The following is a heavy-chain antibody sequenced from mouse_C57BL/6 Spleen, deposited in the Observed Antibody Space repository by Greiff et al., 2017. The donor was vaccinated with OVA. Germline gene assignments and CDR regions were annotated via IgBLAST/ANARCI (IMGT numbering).Heavy chain of an antibody. CDR3: ARSESNYNFDY. D-gene: IGHD2-5*01. CDR1: GYAFSSSW. V-gene: IGHV1-82*01. Sequence: QVQLQQSGPELVKPGASVKISCKASGYAFSSSWMNWVKQRPGKGLEWIGRIYPGDGDPNYNGKFKGKATLTADKSSSTAYMQLSSLTSEDSAVYFCARSESNYNFDYWGQGTTLTVSS. J-gene: IGHJ2*01. CDR2: IYPGDGDP.